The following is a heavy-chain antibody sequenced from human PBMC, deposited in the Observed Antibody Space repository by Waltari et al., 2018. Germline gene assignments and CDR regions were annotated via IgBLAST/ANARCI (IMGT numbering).Heavy chain of an antibody. CDR2: ISGYNGNT. CDR1: GYMFTTYG. CDR3: ARGARMYFDN. V-gene: IGHV1-18*01. J-gene: IGHJ4*02. Sequence: QVQLVQSGAEVKKPGASVKVSCKASGYMFTTYGLTWVRQAHGQGLEWMGWISGYNGNTKYAQQFQGRVTMTIDTSTSTAYMELRSLRADDTAVYYCARGARMYFDNWGQGTLVTVSS. D-gene: IGHD2-15*01.